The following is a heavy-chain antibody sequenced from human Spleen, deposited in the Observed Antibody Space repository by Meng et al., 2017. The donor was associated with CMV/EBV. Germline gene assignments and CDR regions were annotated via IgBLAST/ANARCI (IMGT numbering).Heavy chain of an antibody. CDR1: GFTFSDYY. J-gene: IGHJ4*02. CDR2: ISSSGSTI. D-gene: IGHD3-16*02. V-gene: IGHV3-11*04. CDR3: AIDVADVTTFGGVIVSPDN. Sequence: GESLKISCAASGFTFSDYYMSWIRQAPGKGLEWVSYISSSGSTIYYADSVKGRFTISRDNAKNSLYLQMNSLRAEDTAVYYCAIDVADVTTFGGVIVSPDNWGQGTLVTVSS.